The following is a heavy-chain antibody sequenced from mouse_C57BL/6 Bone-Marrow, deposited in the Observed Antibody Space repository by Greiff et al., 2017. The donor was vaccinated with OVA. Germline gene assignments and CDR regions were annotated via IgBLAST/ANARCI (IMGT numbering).Heavy chain of an antibody. CDR2: ISDGGSYT. V-gene: IGHV5-4*01. CDR3: AREAYY. J-gene: IGHJ3*01. D-gene: IGHD6-5*01. CDR1: GFTFSSYA. Sequence: EVKVVESGGGLVKPGGSLKLSCAASGFTFSSYAMSWVRQTPEKRLEWVATISDGGSYTYYPDNVKGRFTISRDNAKNNLYLQMSHLKSEDTAMYYCAREAYYGGQGTLVTVSA.